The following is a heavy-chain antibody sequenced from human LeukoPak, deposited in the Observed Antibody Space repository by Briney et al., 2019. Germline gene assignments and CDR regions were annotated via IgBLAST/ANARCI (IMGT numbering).Heavy chain of an antibody. CDR1: GFTVSSNY. V-gene: IGHV3-66*01. J-gene: IGHJ4*02. CDR3: AKDTSATVVTPGLHY. D-gene: IGHD4-23*01. CDR2: IYSGGST. Sequence: GGSLRLSCAASGFTVSSNYMNWVRQAPGKGLEWVSVIYSGGSTYYADSVKGRFTISRDNSKNTLYLQMNSLRAEDTAVYYCAKDTSATVVTPGLHYWGQGTLVTVSS.